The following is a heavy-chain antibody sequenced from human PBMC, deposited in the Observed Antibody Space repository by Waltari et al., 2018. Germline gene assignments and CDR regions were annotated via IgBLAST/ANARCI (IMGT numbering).Heavy chain of an antibody. V-gene: IGHV4-59*01. CDR2: IYYSGST. D-gene: IGHD2-15*01. CDR3: ARDMNCSGGSCYSNNWFDP. Sequence: VQLQESGPGLVKPSETLSLTCTVSGGSISSYYWSWIRQPPGKGLEWIGYIYYSGSTNYHPSLNSRVTISVDTSKNQFSLKLSSVTAADTAVYYCARDMNCSGGSCYSNNWFDPWGQGTLVTVSS. J-gene: IGHJ5*02. CDR1: GGSISSYY.